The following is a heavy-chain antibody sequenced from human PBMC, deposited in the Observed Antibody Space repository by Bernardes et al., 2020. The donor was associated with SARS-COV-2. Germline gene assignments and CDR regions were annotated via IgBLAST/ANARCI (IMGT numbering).Heavy chain of an antibody. CDR1: GYIFTSHA. D-gene: IGHD5-12*01. V-gene: IGHV1-18*01. J-gene: IGHJ6*02. CDR3: ASGKVANGRPFYYFYAMDV. CDR2: IRAYNGNT. Sequence: ASVKFSCKASGYIFTSHAFSWVRQAPGQGLEWMGWIRAYNGNTEYAQKFQGRVTMTTDTSTTTAYMELRSLRSDDTAMYYCASGKVANGRPFYYFYAMDVWGQGTTVTVSS.